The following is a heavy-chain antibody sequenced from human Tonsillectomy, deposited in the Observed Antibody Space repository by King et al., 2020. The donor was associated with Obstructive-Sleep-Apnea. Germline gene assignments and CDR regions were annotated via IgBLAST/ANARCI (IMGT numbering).Heavy chain of an antibody. CDR1: GFTFSSYW. CDR3: AKTPYRYYGLDV. D-gene: IGHD3-16*02. Sequence: VQLVESGGGLVQPGGSLRLSCAASGFTFSSYWMFWGRQTPGKGLGWVSRINSDGSSTSHADSVKGRFTISRDNAKNTMYLQMNSLRAEDTAVYYCAKTPYRYYGLDVWGQGTTVTVSS. CDR2: INSDGSST. V-gene: IGHV3-74*01. J-gene: IGHJ6*02.